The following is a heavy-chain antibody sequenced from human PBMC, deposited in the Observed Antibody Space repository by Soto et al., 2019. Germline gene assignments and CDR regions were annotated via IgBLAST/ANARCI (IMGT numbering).Heavy chain of an antibody. V-gene: IGHV1-18*01. Sequence: QVQLVQSGAEVKKPGASVKVSCKASGYTFTNYAFSWVRQAPGQGLEWMRWISAYNGNTNYPQKLQGRVTMTTDTSTSTAYMELRSLRSDDTAVYYCARDLAAAGPFDCWGQGTLVTVSS. D-gene: IGHD6-13*01. CDR3: ARDLAAAGPFDC. CDR1: GYTFTNYA. CDR2: ISAYNGNT. J-gene: IGHJ4*02.